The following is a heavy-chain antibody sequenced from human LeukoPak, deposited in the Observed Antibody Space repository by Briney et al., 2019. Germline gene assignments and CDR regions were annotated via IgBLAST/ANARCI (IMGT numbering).Heavy chain of an antibody. J-gene: IGHJ4*02. CDR1: GYTFTSYG. CDR3: ARGPYGSGSYKNDY. V-gene: IGHV1-18*01. CDR2: ISAYNGNT. D-gene: IGHD3-10*01. Sequence: ASVKVSCKASGYTFTSYGISWVRQAPGQGLEWMGWISAYNGNTNYVQKLQGRVTMTTDTSTSTAYMELRSLRSDDTAVYYCARGPYGSGSYKNDYWGQGTLVTVSS.